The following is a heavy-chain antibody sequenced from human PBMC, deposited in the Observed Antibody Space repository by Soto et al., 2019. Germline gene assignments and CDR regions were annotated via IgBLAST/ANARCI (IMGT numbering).Heavy chain of an antibody. CDR3: AKDSDSSSWYYFDY. J-gene: IGHJ4*02. CDR2: ISYDGSNK. Sequence: QVQLVESGGGVVQPGRSLRLSCAASGFTFSSYGMHWVRQAPGKGLEWVAGISYDGSNKYYADSVKGRFTISRDNSKNTLYLQMNSLRAEDTAVYYCAKDSDSSSWYYFDYWGQGTLVTVSS. D-gene: IGHD6-13*01. CDR1: GFTFSSYG. V-gene: IGHV3-30*18.